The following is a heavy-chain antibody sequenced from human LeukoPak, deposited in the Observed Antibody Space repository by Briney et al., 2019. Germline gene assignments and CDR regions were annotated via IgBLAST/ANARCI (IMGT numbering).Heavy chain of an antibody. J-gene: IGHJ4*02. CDR2: ISGSGADT. V-gene: IGHV3-23*01. CDR1: GFTFSSYP. Sequence: GGSLRLSCSASGFTFSSYPMSWVRQTPGKGLEWVSAISGSGADTYYVDSVEGRFTVSRDNSKNTLHLQMNSLRAEDTAVYYCAKGSHSSGWYTLDYWGQGTLVTVSS. D-gene: IGHD6-19*01. CDR3: AKGSHSSGWYTLDY.